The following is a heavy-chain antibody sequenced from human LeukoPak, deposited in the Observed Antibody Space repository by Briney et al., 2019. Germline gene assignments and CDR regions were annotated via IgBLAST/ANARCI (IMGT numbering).Heavy chain of an antibody. CDR2: INPNSGGT. J-gene: IGHJ4*02. CDR3: ARVYDYGDHPQDPNDY. D-gene: IGHD4-17*01. V-gene: IGHV1-2*02. Sequence: MHWVRXAXGQGLEWMGWINPNSGGTNYAQKFQGRVTMTRDTSISTAYMELSRLRSDDTAVYYCARVYDYGDHPQDPNDYWGQGTLVTVSS.